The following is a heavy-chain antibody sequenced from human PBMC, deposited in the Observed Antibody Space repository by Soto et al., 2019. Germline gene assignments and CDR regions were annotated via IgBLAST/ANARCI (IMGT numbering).Heavy chain of an antibody. J-gene: IGHJ4*02. CDR2: IGGGGAT. CDR3: AARPLHGSIYGPKY. CDR1: GFTFSNYA. V-gene: IGHV3-23*01. Sequence: GGSLRLSCATSGFTFSNYAMSWVRQAPGKGLEWVSAIGGGGATYYADSVKGRFAISRDNSKASLDLQMNNLRAEDTAIYYCAARPLHGSIYGPKYWGQGTLVTVSS. D-gene: IGHD3-10*01.